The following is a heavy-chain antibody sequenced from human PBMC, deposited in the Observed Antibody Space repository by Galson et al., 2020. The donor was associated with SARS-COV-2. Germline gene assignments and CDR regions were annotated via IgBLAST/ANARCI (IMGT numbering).Heavy chain of an antibody. D-gene: IGHD4-17*01. J-gene: IGHJ4*02. CDR2: IVVGTGNT. CDR3: AALWAGMTTGGGY. Sequence: VSCKASGFTFTSSAVQWVRQARGQRLEWIGCIVVGTGNTNYAQNFQERVTITRDMSTNTAYMELSSLRSEDTAVYYCAALWAGMTTGGGYWGQGTLVTVSS. V-gene: IGHV1-58*01. CDR1: GFTFTSSA.